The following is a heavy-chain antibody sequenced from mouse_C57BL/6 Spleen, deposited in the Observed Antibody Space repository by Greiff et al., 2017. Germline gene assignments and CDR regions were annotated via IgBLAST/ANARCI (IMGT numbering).Heavy chain of an antibody. Sequence: VQLVESGAELMKPGASVKLSCKATGYTFTGYWIEWVKQRPGHGLEWIGEILPGSGSTNYNEKFKGKATFTADTSSNTAYMQLSSLTTEDSAIYYGAGCGICYGNGNAMDYWGQGTSVTVSS. D-gene: IGHD2-1*01. V-gene: IGHV1-9*01. CDR3: AGCGICYGNGNAMDY. CDR2: ILPGSGST. J-gene: IGHJ4*01. CDR1: GYTFTGYW.